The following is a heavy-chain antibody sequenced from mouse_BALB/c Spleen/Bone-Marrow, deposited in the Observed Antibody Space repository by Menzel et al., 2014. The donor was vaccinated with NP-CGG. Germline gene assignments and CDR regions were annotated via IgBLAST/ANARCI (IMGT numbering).Heavy chain of an antibody. CDR3: ARLGYYGYFVD. V-gene: IGHV4-1*02. Sequence: EVQLQQSGGGLVQPGGSLKLSCAASGFDFRRYWMSWVRQAPGKGLEWIGEINPESSTINYTPSLKGKFIISRDNAKNTLYLQMSEVRSEDTALYYCARLGYYGYFVDWGQGTTLTVSS. CDR1: GFDFRRYW. J-gene: IGHJ2*01. CDR2: INPESSTI. D-gene: IGHD1-1*01.